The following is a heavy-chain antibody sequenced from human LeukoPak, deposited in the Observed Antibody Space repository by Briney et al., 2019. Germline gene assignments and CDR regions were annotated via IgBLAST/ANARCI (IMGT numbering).Heavy chain of an antibody. V-gene: IGHV4-31*03. D-gene: IGHD3-22*01. CDR2: IYYSGST. J-gene: IGHJ4*02. CDR3: ARDSPEYYDSSGYYRFDY. Sequence: SETLSLTCTVSGGSISSSSYYWSWIRQHPGKGLEWIGYIYYSGSTYYNPSLKSRVTISVDTSKNQFSLKLSSVTAADTAVYYCARDSPEYYDSSGYYRFDYWGQGTLVTVSS. CDR1: GGSISSSSYY.